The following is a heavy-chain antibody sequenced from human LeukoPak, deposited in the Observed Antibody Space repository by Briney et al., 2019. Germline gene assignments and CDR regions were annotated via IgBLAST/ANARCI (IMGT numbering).Heavy chain of an antibody. D-gene: IGHD3-10*01. CDR3: ASPQRGSGSYYSDY. CDR2: VNGNTGAT. J-gene: IGHJ4*02. Sequence: GASVKVSCMASGYRFTDYYMHWVRQAPGQGLEWMGWVNGNTGATLYAQKFRGRVTMSRDASITTAYMELNGLRSDDTAVYYCASPQRGSGSYYSDYWGQGTLVTVSS. V-gene: IGHV1-2*02. CDR1: GYRFTDYY.